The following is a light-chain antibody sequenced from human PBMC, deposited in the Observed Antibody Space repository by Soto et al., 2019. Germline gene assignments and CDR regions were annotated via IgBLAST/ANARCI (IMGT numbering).Light chain of an antibody. J-gene: IGKJ2*03. Sequence: DIQMTQSPSSLSASVGDRVTLTCRASQVIANNLGWYQQKPGKAPKRLIFTASVLERGVPSRFSGSGSATEFNLTISSLQPEDLATYYCLQYHSYPFSFGQGTKVDI. CDR2: TAS. V-gene: IGKV1-17*01. CDR1: QVIANN. CDR3: LQYHSYPFS.